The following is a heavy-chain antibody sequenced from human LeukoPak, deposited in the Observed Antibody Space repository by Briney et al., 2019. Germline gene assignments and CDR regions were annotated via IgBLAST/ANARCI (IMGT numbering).Heavy chain of an antibody. V-gene: IGHV3-21*01. CDR1: GFTFSSYS. J-gene: IGHJ4*02. CDR3: AKSGGVTTTLGY. Sequence: GGSLRLSCAASGFTFSSYSMNWVRQAPGKGLEWVSSISSSSSYIYYADSVKGRFTISRDNSKNTLYLQMNSLRAEDTAVYYCAKSGGVTTTLGYWGQGTLVTVSS. CDR2: ISSSSSYI. D-gene: IGHD4-17*01.